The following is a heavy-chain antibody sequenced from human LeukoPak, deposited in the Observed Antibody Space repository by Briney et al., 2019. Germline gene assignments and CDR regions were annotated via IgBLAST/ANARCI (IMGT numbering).Heavy chain of an antibody. CDR2: IYYSGST. CDR3: ARQLLWFGELLGYFDY. Sequence: SETLSLTCTVSGGSISSSSYYWGWLRRPPGNGLEWLGSIYYSGSTYYNPSLKSRVTISVDTSKSQFSLKLSSVTAADTAVYYCARQLLWFGELLGYFDYWGQGTLVTVSS. CDR1: GGSISSSSYY. J-gene: IGHJ4*02. D-gene: IGHD3-10*01. V-gene: IGHV4-39*01.